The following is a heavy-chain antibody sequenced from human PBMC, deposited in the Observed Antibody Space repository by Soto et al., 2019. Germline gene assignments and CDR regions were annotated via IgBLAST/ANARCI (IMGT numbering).Heavy chain of an antibody. CDR1: GFTFSSYW. Sequence: GVSLRLSCAASGFTFSSYWMSWVRQAPGKGLEWVANIKQDGSEKYYVDSVKGRFTISRDNAKNSLYLQMNSLRAEDTAVYYCARGKRELRSSDAFDIWGQGTMVTVSS. CDR2: IKQDGSEK. D-gene: IGHD1-26*01. CDR3: ARGKRELRSSDAFDI. J-gene: IGHJ3*02. V-gene: IGHV3-7*01.